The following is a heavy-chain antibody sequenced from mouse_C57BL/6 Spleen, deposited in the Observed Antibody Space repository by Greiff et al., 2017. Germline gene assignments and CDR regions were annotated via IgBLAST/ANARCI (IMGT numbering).Heavy chain of an antibody. CDR2: ILAGSGST. D-gene: IGHD1-1*01. V-gene: IGHV1-9*01. CDR3: ARWGVATWRDY. J-gene: IGHJ2*01. CDR1: GYKFTGYW. Sequence: QVQLKESGAELLKPGASVKLSCKATGYKFTGYWIEWVKQRPGHGLEWIGEILAGSGSTTYNEKFKGKATFTADTSSNTAYMQLSSLTTEASAIYCCARWGVATWRDYWGQGTTRTVSS.